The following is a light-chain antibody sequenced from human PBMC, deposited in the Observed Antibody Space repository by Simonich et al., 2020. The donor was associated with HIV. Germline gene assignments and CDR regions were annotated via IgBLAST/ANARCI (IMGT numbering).Light chain of an antibody. J-gene: IGKJ3*01. Sequence: EIVLTQSPATLSLSPGERATLSCRASQSVSSYLAWYQQKPGQAPRLLIYDSSNRATGIPARFSGSGSVTDFTLTISSLEPEDFAVYYCQHREAFGPGTKVDIK. CDR1: QSVSSY. CDR3: QHREA. V-gene: IGKV3-11*01. CDR2: DSS.